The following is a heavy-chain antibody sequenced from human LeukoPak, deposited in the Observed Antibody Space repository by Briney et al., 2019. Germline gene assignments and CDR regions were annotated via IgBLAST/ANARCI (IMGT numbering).Heavy chain of an antibody. D-gene: IGHD1-26*01. CDR1: GGFISTYY. J-gene: IGHJ5*02. Sequence: PSETLSLTCTVSGGFISTYYWSWIRQPPGKGLEWIGYIFYSGSTNYNPSLESRVTMSVDTSKNQFSVKLSSVTAAVTAVYYCARHGGGGSYLSRNWFDPWGQGTLVTVSS. CDR3: ARHGGGGSYLSRNWFDP. V-gene: IGHV4-59*08. CDR2: IFYSGST.